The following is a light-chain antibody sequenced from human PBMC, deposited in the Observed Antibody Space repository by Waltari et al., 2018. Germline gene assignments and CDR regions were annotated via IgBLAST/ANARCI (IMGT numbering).Light chain of an antibody. CDR1: RSVFYSPNNKNY. V-gene: IGKV4-1*01. CDR2: WSS. CDR3: QQYYGSPFT. J-gene: IGKJ4*01. Sequence: DIVMTQSPDSLAVSLGERATINCKSSRSVFYSPNNKNYLSWYQQKPGQHPKLLIYWSSTRESGVPDRFSGSGSGTDVTLTIDSLQAGDVALYYCQQYYGSPFTFGGGTKVEIK.